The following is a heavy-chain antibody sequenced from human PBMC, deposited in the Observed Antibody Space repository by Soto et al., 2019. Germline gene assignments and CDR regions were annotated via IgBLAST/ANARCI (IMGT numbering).Heavy chain of an antibody. D-gene: IGHD2-8*01. CDR3: ARAGPYCTNGVCYRGWYFDL. CDR2: INSDGSST. Sequence: WWSLRLSCAASGFTFSSYWMHWFRQAPGKGLVWVSRINSDGSSTSYADSVKGRFTISRDNAKNTLYLQMNSLRAEDTAVYYCARAGPYCTNGVCYRGWYFDLWGRGTLVTVSS. J-gene: IGHJ2*01. V-gene: IGHV3-74*01. CDR1: GFTFSSYW.